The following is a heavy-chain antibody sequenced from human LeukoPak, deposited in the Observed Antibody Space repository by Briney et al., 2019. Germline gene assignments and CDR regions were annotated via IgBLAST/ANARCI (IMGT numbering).Heavy chain of an antibody. CDR2: IWNDGSDK. CDR3: AKDAQRGFDYSNSLQH. Sequence: GSLRLSCAASKFTFSHHAMHWVRQAPGKGLEWVAVIWNDGSDKYYADSVKGRFTVSRDNSRNTLYLQMDSLRAENTGVYYCAKDAQRGFDYSNSLQHWGPGTLVTVSS. V-gene: IGHV3-33*06. CDR1: KFTFSHHA. D-gene: IGHD4-11*01. J-gene: IGHJ1*01.